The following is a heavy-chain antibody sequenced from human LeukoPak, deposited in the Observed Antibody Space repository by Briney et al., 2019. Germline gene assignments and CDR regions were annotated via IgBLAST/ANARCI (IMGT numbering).Heavy chain of an antibody. J-gene: IGHJ4*02. CDR3: ARVLRGYASYEGN. CDR2: LKGDNGDI. D-gene: IGHD5-12*01. V-gene: IGHV3-11*06. Sequence: GGSLRLSCAASGFTLSAFYMSWIRQTPGKGLEYLSYLKGDNGDINYADSVRGRFTISRDNTKNSLYLQMNNLRAEDTAVYYCARVLRGYASYEGNWGQGTLVTVSS. CDR1: GFTLSAFY.